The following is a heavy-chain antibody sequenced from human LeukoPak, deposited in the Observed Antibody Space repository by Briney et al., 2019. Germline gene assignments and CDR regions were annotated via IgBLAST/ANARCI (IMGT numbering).Heavy chain of an antibody. CDR3: ARVVDDSSGYYWYFDL. CDR1: GFTVSSNY. V-gene: IGHV3-53*01. CDR2: IYSGGST. D-gene: IGHD3-22*01. J-gene: IGHJ2*01. Sequence: GGSLRLSCAASGFTVSSNYMSWVRQAPGKGLEWVSVIYSGGSTYYADSVKGRFTISRDNSKNTLYLQMNSLRAEDTAVYYCARVVDDSSGYYWYFDLWGRGTLVTVSS.